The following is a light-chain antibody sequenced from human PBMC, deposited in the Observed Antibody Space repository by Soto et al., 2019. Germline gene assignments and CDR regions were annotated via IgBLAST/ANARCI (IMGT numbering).Light chain of an antibody. CDR1: TGAVTSGDY. J-gene: IGLJ2*01. V-gene: IGLV7-43*01. CDR2: NTN. Sequence: QTVVTQEPSLTVSPGGTVTLTCASSTGAVTSGDYPNWFQQKPGQAPRTLISNTNYKHSWTPARFSGSLLGGKAALTLSGVQPEDEADYYCLIYYGGVMVFGGGTKLTVL. CDR3: LIYYGGVMV.